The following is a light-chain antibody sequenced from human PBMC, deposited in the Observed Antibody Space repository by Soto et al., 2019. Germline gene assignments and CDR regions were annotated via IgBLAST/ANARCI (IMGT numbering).Light chain of an antibody. CDR3: QQYIYWPYT. Sequence: ELVMTQSPATLSVSTGARATLSCRASQPIRNNLAWFQLRPGQAPRLVIFGASNRATGFAARFSGSGSGKDVNLYISSMQSEECAVDYCQQYIYWPYTCGQGNKGDIK. V-gene: IGKV3-15*01. CDR1: QPIRNN. CDR2: GAS. J-gene: IGKJ2*01.